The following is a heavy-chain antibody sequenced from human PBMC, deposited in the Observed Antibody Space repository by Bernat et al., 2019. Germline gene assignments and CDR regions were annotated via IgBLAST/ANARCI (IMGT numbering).Heavy chain of an antibody. CDR2: IWYDGSNK. CDR1: GFTFSSYG. D-gene: IGHD3-10*01. J-gene: IGHJ3*02. CDR3: ARDPLPYYYGRTDAFDI. V-gene: IGHV3-33*01. Sequence: QVQLVESGGGVVQPGRSLRLSCAASGFTFSSYGMHWVRQAPGKWLEWVAVIWYDGSNKDYADSVKGRFTIARDNSKNTLYLQMNSLRAEDTAVYYCARDPLPYYYGRTDAFDIWGQGTMVTVSS.